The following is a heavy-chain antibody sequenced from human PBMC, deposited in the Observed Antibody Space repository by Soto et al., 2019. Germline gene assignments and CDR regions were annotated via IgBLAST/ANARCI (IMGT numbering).Heavy chain of an antibody. CDR3: AREGGTVVTVVFDY. D-gene: IGHD2-15*01. CDR2: ISYDGSNK. CDR1: GFTFSSYA. Sequence: QVQLVESGGGVVQPGRSLRLSCAASGFTFSSYAMHWVRQAPGKGLEWVAVISYDGSNKYYADSVKGRFTISRDNSKNTLYLQMNSLRAEATAVYYCAREGGTVVTVVFDYWGQGTLVTVSS. J-gene: IGHJ4*02. V-gene: IGHV3-30-3*01.